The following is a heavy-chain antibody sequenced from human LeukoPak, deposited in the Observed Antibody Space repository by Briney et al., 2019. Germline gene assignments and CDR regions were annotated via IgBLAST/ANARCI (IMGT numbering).Heavy chain of an antibody. J-gene: IGHJ4*02. V-gene: IGHV3-64D*06. CDR3: IKDAGYSAYDSLDS. CDR2: ISSNGGNT. CDR1: GFTFRRYA. Sequence: PGGSLRLSCSASGFTFRRYAMHWVRQAPGKGLEYISGISSNGGNTDHADSVKGRFTIPRDNSKSTLYLQMSSLRPEDTAVYYCIKDAGYSAYDSLDSWGQGTLVTVSS. D-gene: IGHD5-12*01.